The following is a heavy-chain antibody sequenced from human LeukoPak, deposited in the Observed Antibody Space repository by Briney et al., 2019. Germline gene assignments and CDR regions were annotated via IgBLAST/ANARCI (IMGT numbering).Heavy chain of an antibody. J-gene: IGHJ4*02. CDR3: ARAGEGYSSSWYYFDY. CDR1: GFTFSSYE. D-gene: IGHD6-13*01. V-gene: IGHV3-48*03. Sequence: PGGSLRLSCAASGFTFSSYEMNWVRQAPGKGLERVSYISSSGSTIYYADSVKGRFTISRDNAKNSLYLQMNSLRAEDTAVYYCARAGEGYSSSWYYFDYWGQGTLVTVSS. CDR2: ISSSGSTI.